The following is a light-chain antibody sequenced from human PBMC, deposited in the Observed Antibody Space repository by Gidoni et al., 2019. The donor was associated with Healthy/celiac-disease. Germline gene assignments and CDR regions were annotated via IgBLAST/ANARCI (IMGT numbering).Light chain of an antibody. CDR2: GAS. V-gene: IGKV3-15*01. J-gene: IGKJ2*01. Sequence: EIVMTQSPATLSVSPGERATLSCRASQSVSSNLAWYQQKPGQAPRLLLYGASTRATGIPARFSGSGCGTEFTLTISSLQFEDFAVYYCQQYNNWPYTFGQGTKLEIK. CDR3: QQYNNWPYT. CDR1: QSVSSN.